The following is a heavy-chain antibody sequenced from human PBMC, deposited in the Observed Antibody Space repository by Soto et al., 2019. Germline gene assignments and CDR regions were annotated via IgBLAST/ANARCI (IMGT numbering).Heavy chain of an antibody. V-gene: IGHV1-18*01. Sequence: QVQLVQSGAEVKKPGASVKVSCKASGYTFTSYGISRVRQAPGQGLEWMGWISAYNGNTNYAQKLQGRVTMTTDTSTSTAYMELRSLRSDDTAVYYCARDRSSSWYRDGTNWFDPWGQGTLVTVSS. CDR3: ARDRSSSWYRDGTNWFDP. J-gene: IGHJ5*02. D-gene: IGHD6-13*01. CDR2: ISAYNGNT. CDR1: GYTFTSYG.